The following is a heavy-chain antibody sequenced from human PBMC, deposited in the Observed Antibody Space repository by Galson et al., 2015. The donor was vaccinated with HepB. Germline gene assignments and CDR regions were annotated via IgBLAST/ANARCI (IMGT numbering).Heavy chain of an antibody. D-gene: IGHD6-19*01. Sequence: SLRLSCAASGFPFSYYAMTWVRQAPGKGLEWVSAITPSGDNTYSADSLKGRFSISGDNSKNTVFLQMNSLRADDTAIYFCAKVFPEKTDGWYRQALYYFDSWGHGTWVTVSS. CDR2: ITPSGDNT. CDR3: AKVFPEKTDGWYRQALYYFDS. J-gene: IGHJ4*01. CDR1: GFPFSYYA. V-gene: IGHV3-23*01.